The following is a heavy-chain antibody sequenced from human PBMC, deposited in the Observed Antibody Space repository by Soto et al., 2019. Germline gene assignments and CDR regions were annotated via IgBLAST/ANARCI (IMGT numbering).Heavy chain of an antibody. Sequence: ASVKVSCKASGYTFITYDINWVRQATGQGLEWMGWMNPSNGNAGYAQKFQGRLTMTRNTSISTAYMELSSLRSDDTAVYFCARRKERSGRNCFDSWGQGAMVTVYS. J-gene: IGHJ4*02. CDR3: ARRKERSGRNCFDS. V-gene: IGHV1-8*01. CDR1: GYTFITYD. CDR2: MNPSNGNA.